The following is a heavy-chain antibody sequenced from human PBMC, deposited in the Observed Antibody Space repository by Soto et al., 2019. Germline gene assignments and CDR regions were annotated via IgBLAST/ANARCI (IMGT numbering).Heavy chain of an antibody. CDR2: ISYDGSNK. CDR1: GFTFSSYG. CDR3: AKDLAVAGYYYYGMDV. V-gene: IGHV3-30*18. D-gene: IGHD6-19*01. J-gene: IGHJ6*02. Sequence: GGSLRLSCAASGFTFSSYGMHWVRQAPGKGLEWVAVISYDGSNKYYADSVKGRFTISRDNSKDTLYLQMNSLRAEDTAVYYCAKDLAVAGYYYYGMDVWGQGTTVTVSS.